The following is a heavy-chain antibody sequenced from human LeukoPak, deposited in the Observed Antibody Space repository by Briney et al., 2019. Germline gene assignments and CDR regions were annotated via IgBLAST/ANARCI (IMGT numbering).Heavy chain of an antibody. Sequence: GGSLRLSCAASGFTFSSYAMSWVRQAPGKGLEWVSGISGSGGSTYYADSVKGRFTISRDNSKNTLYLQMNSLRAEDTAVYYCAKSMRYCSSTSCQNYFDYWGQGTQVTVCS. CDR3: AKSMRYCSSTSCQNYFDY. D-gene: IGHD2-2*01. CDR1: GFTFSSYA. CDR2: ISGSGGST. V-gene: IGHV3-23*01. J-gene: IGHJ4*02.